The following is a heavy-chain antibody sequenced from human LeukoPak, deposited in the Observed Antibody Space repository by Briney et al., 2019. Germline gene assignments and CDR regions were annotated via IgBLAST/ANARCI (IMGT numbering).Heavy chain of an antibody. CDR3: ARHGIRYYDSSGYYRVFDP. CDR2: IYPGDSDT. D-gene: IGHD3-22*01. CDR1: GYSFTSYW. J-gene: IGHJ5*02. Sequence: GESLRISCKGSGYSFTSYWIGWVRQMPGKGLEWMGIIYPGDSDTRYSPSFQGQVTISADKSISTAYLQWSSLKASDTAMYYCARHGIRYYDSSGYYRVFDPWGQGTLVTVSS. V-gene: IGHV5-51*01.